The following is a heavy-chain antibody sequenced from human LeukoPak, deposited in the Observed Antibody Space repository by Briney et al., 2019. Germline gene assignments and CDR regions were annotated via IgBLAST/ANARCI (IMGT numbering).Heavy chain of an antibody. V-gene: IGHV3-23*01. Sequence: PGGSLRLSCAASGFTFSSYAMSWVRQAPGKGLEWGSTISSSGGSTYYADSVKGRFNISRDNSKNTLYLQMNSLRAEDTAVYYCAKVVGATTRGYFDYWGQGTLVTVSS. J-gene: IGHJ4*02. CDR3: AKVVGATTRGYFDY. D-gene: IGHD1-26*01. CDR1: GFTFSSYA. CDR2: ISSSGGST.